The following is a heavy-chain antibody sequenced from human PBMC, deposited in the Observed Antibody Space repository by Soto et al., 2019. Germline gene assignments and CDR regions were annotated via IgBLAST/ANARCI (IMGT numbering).Heavy chain of an antibody. D-gene: IGHD3-16*01. V-gene: IGHV5-10-1*03. J-gene: IGHJ4*01. CDR1: GYDFTNYW. CDR3: VRQGGDGYHIAY. CDR2: IDPSDSYT. Sequence: EVQLVQSGGEVKKPGTSLRISCEGSGYDFTNYWINWVRQMPGKGLEWMGRIDPSDSYTNYSPSFQGHVTFLVDKSISTSYLQWSSLKASDTAVYYCVRQGGDGYHIAYWGQGTLVTVSS.